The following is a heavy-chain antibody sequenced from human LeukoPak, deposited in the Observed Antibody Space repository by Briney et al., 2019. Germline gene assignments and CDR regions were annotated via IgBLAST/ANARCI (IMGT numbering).Heavy chain of an antibody. Sequence: GGSLRLSCEASGFIFSNFPLHWVRQTPDKGLECVALLSSDGNTKYYTGSVRGRFTVSRDNSKNTVYLQMNSLRVEDTAVYYCAKAQGGYAWNAFDIWGQGTMVTVSS. V-gene: IGHV3-30-3*01. CDR3: AKAQGGYAWNAFDI. D-gene: IGHD3-16*01. CDR2: LSSDGNTK. CDR1: GFIFSNFP. J-gene: IGHJ3*02.